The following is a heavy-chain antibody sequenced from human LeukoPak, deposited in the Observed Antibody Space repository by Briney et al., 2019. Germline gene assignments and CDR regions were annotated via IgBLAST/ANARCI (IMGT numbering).Heavy chain of an antibody. D-gene: IGHD2-15*01. Sequence: AGGSLRLSCAASGFTFSSYSMNWVRQAPGKGLEWVSSISSSSSYIYYADSVKGRFTISRDNAKNSLYLQMNSLRAEDTAVYYCARVVRSDYCSGGSRYSGIGDYWGQGTLVTVSS. CDR1: GFTFSSYS. V-gene: IGHV3-21*01. CDR2: ISSSSSYI. CDR3: ARVVRSDYCSGGSRYSGIGDY. J-gene: IGHJ4*02.